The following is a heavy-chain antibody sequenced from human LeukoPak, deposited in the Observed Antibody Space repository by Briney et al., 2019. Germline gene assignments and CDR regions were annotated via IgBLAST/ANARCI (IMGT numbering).Heavy chain of an antibody. Sequence: GSSVKVSCKASGGTFSSYAISWVRQAPGQGLEWMGGIIPIFGTANYAQKLQGRVTMTTDTSTSTAYMELRSLRSDDTAVYYCARETCSGGSCYPPFDYWGQGTLVTVSS. CDR2: IIPIFGTA. V-gene: IGHV1-69*05. CDR3: ARETCSGGSCYPPFDY. CDR1: GGTFSSYA. D-gene: IGHD2-15*01. J-gene: IGHJ4*02.